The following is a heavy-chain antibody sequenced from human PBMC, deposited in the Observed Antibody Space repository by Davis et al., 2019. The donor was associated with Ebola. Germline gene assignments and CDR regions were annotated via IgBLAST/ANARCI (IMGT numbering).Heavy chain of an antibody. J-gene: IGHJ5*02. CDR2: MNPNSGNT. Sequence: ASVKVSCKASGYTFTSYDINWVRQATGQGLEWMGWMNPNSGNTNYAQKLQGRVTMTTDTSTSTAYMELRSLRSDDTAVYYCARGFRQTWFDPWGQGTLVTVSS. V-gene: IGHV1-8*01. CDR1: GYTFTSYD. CDR3: ARGFRQTWFDP.